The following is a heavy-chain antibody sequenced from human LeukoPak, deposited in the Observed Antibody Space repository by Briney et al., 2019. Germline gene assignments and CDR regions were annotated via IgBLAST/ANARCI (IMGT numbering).Heavy chain of an antibody. V-gene: IGHV3-23*01. CDR1: GFTFSSYA. CDR3: AKPPRGQWLVLLFEAFDI. D-gene: IGHD6-19*01. J-gene: IGHJ3*02. Sequence: GGSLRLSCAASGFTFSSYAMSWVRQAPGKGLEWVSAISSSGDRRYYADSVKGRFTISRDNSKNTLYLQLNSLRAEDTAVYYCAKPPRGQWLVLLFEAFDIWGQGTMVTVSS. CDR2: ISSSGDRR.